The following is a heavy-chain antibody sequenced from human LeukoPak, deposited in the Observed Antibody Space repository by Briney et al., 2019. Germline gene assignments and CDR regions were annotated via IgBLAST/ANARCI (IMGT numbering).Heavy chain of an antibody. Sequence: PGGSLRLSCAASGFTFSSYAMSWVRQAPGKGLEWVSAISGSGGSTYYADSVKGRFTISRDNSKDTLYLQMNSLRAEDTAVYYCAKDRILYYYDSSGYYHDYWGQGTLVTVSS. V-gene: IGHV3-23*01. CDR1: GFTFSSYA. CDR2: ISGSGGST. D-gene: IGHD3-22*01. J-gene: IGHJ4*02. CDR3: AKDRILYYYDSSGYYHDY.